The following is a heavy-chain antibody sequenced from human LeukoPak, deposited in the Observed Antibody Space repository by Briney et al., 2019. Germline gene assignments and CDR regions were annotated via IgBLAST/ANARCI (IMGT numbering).Heavy chain of an antibody. CDR2: IYPGDSDT. V-gene: IGHV5-51*01. J-gene: IGHJ1*01. CDR3: ARLYDSSGPGYFQH. D-gene: IGHD3-22*01. Sequence: GESLKISCKGSGYSFTSYWIGWVRQIPGKGLEWMEIIYPGDSDTRYSPSFQGQVTISADKSISTAYLQWSSLKASDTAMYYCARLYDSSGPGYFQHWGQGTLVTVSS. CDR1: GYSFTSYW.